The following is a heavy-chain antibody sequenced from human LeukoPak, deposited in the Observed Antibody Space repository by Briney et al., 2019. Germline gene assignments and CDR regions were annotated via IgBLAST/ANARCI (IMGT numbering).Heavy chain of an antibody. J-gene: IGHJ4*02. D-gene: IGHD5-12*01. CDR3: ARWGHFDTCGYFVVDY. CDR2: IHYSGST. Sequence: SETLSLACTISDGSISSYYWNWIRQSPGKGLEWIGHIHYSGSTHYNPSLQSRVSISIDTSKKHFSLNLRSVTAVDTAVYYCARWGHFDTCGYFVVDYWGQGTLVTVSS. CDR1: DGSISSYY. V-gene: IGHV4-59*01.